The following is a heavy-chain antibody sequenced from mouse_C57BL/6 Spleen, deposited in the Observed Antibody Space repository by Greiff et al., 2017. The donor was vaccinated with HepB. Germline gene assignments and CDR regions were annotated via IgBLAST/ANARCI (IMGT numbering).Heavy chain of an antibody. V-gene: IGHV3-6*01. CDR1: GYSITSGYY. Sequence: EVHLVESGPGLVKPSQSLSLTCSVTGYSITSGYYWNWIRQFPGNKLEWMGYISYDGSNNYNPSLKNRISITRDTSKNQFFLKLNSVTTEDTATYYCARRRGFPYYFDYWGQGTTLTVSS. J-gene: IGHJ2*01. CDR2: ISYDGSN. CDR3: ARRRGFPYYFDY.